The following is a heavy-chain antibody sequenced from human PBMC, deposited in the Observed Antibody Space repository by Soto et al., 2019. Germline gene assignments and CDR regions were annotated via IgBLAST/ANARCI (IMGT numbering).Heavy chain of an antibody. CDR3: AIEEDVCGGKCWPYSWLER. V-gene: IGHV1-3*01. CDR1: GYTFTSYP. D-gene: IGHD2-21*01. Sequence: QVQLVQSGAEVKKPGASAKISCKASGYTFTSYPMHWVRQAPGQGLEWMGRLNVGNGDTDYSQKFQGRITMTRDTSASKAYMELSSLRSEDMAVYCCAIEEDVCGGKCWPYSWLERWGQGPPVSVSS. CDR2: LNVGNGDT. J-gene: IGHJ5*02.